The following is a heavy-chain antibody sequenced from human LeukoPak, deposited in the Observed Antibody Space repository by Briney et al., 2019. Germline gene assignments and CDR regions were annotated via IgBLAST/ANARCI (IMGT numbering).Heavy chain of an antibody. CDR2: ITSSSSTT. D-gene: IGHD3-10*01. J-gene: IGHJ6*03. Sequence: GGSLRLSCAASGFTFSSYSMNWVRQAPGKGQEWISYITSSSSTTSYADSVKGRFSISRDNAKNSLYLQMNSLRSEDTAVYYCARSRFPYYRLSRTDYYYMDVWAKGTTVTVSS. CDR1: GFTFSSYS. V-gene: IGHV3-48*01. CDR3: ARSRFPYYRLSRTDYYYMDV.